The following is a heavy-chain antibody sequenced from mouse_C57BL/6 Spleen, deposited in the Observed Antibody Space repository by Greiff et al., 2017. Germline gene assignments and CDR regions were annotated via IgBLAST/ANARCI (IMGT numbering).Heavy chain of an antibody. CDR2: ISSGSSTI. J-gene: IGHJ3*01. CDR1: GFTFSDYG. CDR3: ASPPIYYYGSEFAY. V-gene: IGHV5-17*01. D-gene: IGHD1-1*01. Sequence: EVQLQQSGGGLVKPGGSLKLSCAASGFTFSDYGMHWVRQAPEKGLEWVAYISSGSSTIYYADTVKGRFTISRDNAKNTLFLQMTSLRSEDTAMYYCASPPIYYYGSEFAYWGQGTLVTVSA.